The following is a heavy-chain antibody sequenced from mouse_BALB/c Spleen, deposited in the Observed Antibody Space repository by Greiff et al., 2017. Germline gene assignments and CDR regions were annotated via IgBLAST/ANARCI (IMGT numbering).Heavy chain of an antibody. CDR2: IRSKSNNYAT. D-gene: IGHD2-2*01. Sequence: EVQVVESGGGLVQPKGSLKLSCAASGFTFNTYAMNWVRQAPGKGLEWVARIRSKSNNYATYYADSVKDRFTISRDDSQSMLYLQMNNLKTEDTAMYYCVRDDYGYSKGVHYYAMDDWGQGTSGTVSS. V-gene: IGHV10-1*02. J-gene: IGHJ4*01. CDR1: GFTFNTYA. CDR3: VRDDYGYSKGVHYYAMDD.